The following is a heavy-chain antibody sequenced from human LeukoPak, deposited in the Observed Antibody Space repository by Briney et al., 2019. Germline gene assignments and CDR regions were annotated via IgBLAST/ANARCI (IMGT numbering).Heavy chain of an antibody. V-gene: IGHV4-4*07. D-gene: IGHD2-15*01. Sequence: PSETLSLTCTVSGGSIRRHYWSWIRQSAGKGLEWMGRIYKSGSNSENTNYNPSLESRVTVAADTSNNQFSLTLSSVTAADTAVYYCARASLSIGGYSSFGYWGRGILVTVSS. CDR1: GGSIRRHY. CDR2: IYKSGSNSENT. J-gene: IGHJ4*02. CDR3: ARASLSIGGYSSFGY.